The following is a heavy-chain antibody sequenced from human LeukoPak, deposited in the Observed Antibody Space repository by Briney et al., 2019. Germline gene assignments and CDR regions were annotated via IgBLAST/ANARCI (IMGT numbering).Heavy chain of an antibody. CDR2: INPSGGST. Sequence: ASVKVSCKASGYTFTSYYMHWVRQAPGQGLEWMGIINPSGGSTSYAQKFQGRVTMTRDMSTSTVYMELSSLRSEDTAVYYCARDNSVGDYAWWFDPWGQGTLVTVSS. D-gene: IGHD1-26*01. J-gene: IGHJ5*02. CDR3: ARDNSVGDYAWWFDP. V-gene: IGHV1-46*01. CDR1: GYTFTSYY.